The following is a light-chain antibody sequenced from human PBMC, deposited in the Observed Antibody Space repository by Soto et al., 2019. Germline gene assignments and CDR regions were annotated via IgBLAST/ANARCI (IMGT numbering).Light chain of an antibody. V-gene: IGKV3-15*01. J-gene: IGKJ1*01. CDR3: HQHNNWWT. CDR2: GAS. CDR1: RSVSSN. Sequence: LTQSPGTLSLSPAELSTPSGRASRSVSSNLSWYQQKPGQAPRLLIYGASTRAAGIPARFSGSGSGTDFTLTITSLQSEDFGVYYCHQHNNWWTFGQGTKVDIK.